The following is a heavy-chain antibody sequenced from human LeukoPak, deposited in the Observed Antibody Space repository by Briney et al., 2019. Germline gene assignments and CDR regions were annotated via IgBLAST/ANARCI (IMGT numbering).Heavy chain of an antibody. V-gene: IGHV4-31*03. J-gene: IGHJ6*03. D-gene: IGHD5-18*01. Sequence: SETLSLTCTVSGGSISSSSYYWGWIRQPPGKGLEWIGYIYYSGSTYYNPSLKSRVTISVDTSKNQFSLKLSSVTAADTAVYYCARDHPDTDYYYYMDVWGKGTTVTVSS. CDR3: ARDHPDTDYYYYMDV. CDR1: GGSISSSSYY. CDR2: IYYSGST.